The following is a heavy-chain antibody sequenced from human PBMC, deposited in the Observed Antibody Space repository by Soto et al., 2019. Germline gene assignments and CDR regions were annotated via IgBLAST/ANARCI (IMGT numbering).Heavy chain of an antibody. CDR1: GLTGINIY. CDR3: ARDGRGSTL. CDR2: IYSGGST. V-gene: IGHV3-53*04. J-gene: IGHJ4*02. D-gene: IGHD3-10*01. Sequence: PGGSLRLSWAASGLTGINIYMRLVSQAPGKGLEWVSVIYSGGSTYYADSVKGRFTISRHNSKNTLYLQMNSLRAEDTAVYYCARDGRGSTLWGQGTLVTVSS.